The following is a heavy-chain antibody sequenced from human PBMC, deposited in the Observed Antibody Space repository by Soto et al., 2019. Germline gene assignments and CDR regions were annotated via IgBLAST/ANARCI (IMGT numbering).Heavy chain of an antibody. CDR3: ARDQNGYEEASGIDY. CDR1: GYTFTSYG. V-gene: IGHV1-18*01. Sequence: ASVKVSCKASGYTFTSYGISWVRQAPGQGLEWMGWISAYNGNTNYAQKLQGRVTMTTDTSTSTAYMELRSLRSDDTAVYYCARDQNGYEEASGIDYWGQGTLVTVSS. D-gene: IGHD5-12*01. J-gene: IGHJ4*02. CDR2: ISAYNGNT.